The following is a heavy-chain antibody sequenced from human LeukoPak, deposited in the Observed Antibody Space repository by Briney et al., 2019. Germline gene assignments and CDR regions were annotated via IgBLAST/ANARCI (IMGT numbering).Heavy chain of an antibody. CDR2: INRSGST. V-gene: IGHV4-34*01. CDR1: GGSFSGYY. CDR3: ARSYYDSSGYYYSYYYYYGMDV. Sequence: SETLSLTCAVYGGSFSGYYWSWIRQPPGKGLEWIGEINRSGSTNYNPSLKSRVTISVDTSKNQFSLKLSSVTAADTAVYYCARSYYDSSGYYYSYYYYYGMDVWGQGTTVTVSS. J-gene: IGHJ6*02. D-gene: IGHD3-22*01.